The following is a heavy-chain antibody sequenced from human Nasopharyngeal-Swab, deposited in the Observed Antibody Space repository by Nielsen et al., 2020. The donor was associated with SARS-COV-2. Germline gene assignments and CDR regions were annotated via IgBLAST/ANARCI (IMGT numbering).Heavy chain of an antibody. V-gene: IGHV3-49*03. Sequence: GESLKISWTASGFNLGYFAMSWFRQAPGKGLEWVGFIRSQAYGGTTDYAASVKGRFTISRDDPKSIAYLEMISLKTEDTAVYYGTRGNSGWYGVGHFWGQGTLVRVSS. D-gene: IGHD6-19*01. CDR1: GFNLGYFA. J-gene: IGHJ4*02. CDR2: IRSQAYGGTT. CDR3: TRGNSGWYGVGHF.